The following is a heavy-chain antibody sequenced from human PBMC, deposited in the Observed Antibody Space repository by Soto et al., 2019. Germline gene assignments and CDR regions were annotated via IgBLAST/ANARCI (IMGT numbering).Heavy chain of an antibody. J-gene: IGHJ3*02. V-gene: IGHV1-69*14. CDR3: ARGREYGRNSDAFDI. D-gene: IGHD4-17*01. CDR2: ILPIFGTA. Sequence: QVQLVQSGAEVKKPGSSVKVSCKASGGTFSTSSINWVRQAPGQRPEWMGNILPIFGTADYAQKFQDRVTITADKSTKTAYMEMRSLLSEDTAVYYCARGREYGRNSDAFDIWGQGTVVTVSS. CDR1: GGTFSTSS.